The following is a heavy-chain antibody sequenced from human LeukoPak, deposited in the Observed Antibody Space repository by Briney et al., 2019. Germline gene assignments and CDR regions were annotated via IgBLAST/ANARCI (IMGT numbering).Heavy chain of an antibody. J-gene: IGHJ3*02. V-gene: IGHV3-20*04. Sequence: GGSLRLSCEASGFNFDDYGMSWVRQAPGKGLEWVSGINWNGGSTGYADSVKGRFTISRDIAKNSLHLQMNSLRAEDTALYYCARCVSGSYDEAFDIWGQGTMVSVSS. CDR2: INWNGGST. CDR1: GFNFDDYG. CDR3: ARCVSGSYDEAFDI. D-gene: IGHD1-26*01.